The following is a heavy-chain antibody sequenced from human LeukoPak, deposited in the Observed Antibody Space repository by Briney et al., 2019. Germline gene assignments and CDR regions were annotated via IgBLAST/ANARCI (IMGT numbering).Heavy chain of an antibody. J-gene: IGHJ3*02. Sequence: ASVKVSCKASGYTFTGYYMHWVRQAPGQGLEWMGWINPNSGGTNYAQKLQGRVTMTTDTSTSTAYMELRSLRSDDTAVYYCARDSPHPVRGVDAFDIWGQGTMVTVSS. V-gene: IGHV1-2*02. CDR1: GYTFTGYY. D-gene: IGHD3-10*01. CDR3: ARDSPHPVRGVDAFDI. CDR2: INPNSGGT.